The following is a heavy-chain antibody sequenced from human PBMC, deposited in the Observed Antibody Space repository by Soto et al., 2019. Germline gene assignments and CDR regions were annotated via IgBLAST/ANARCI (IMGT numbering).Heavy chain of an antibody. V-gene: IGHV3-23*01. CDR3: ARDRDTYGHGFFDY. J-gene: IGHJ4*02. CDR2: ISGSGSST. Sequence: GGSLRLSCAASGFTFSSYAMSWVRQAPGKGLEWVSAISGSGSSTYYADSVKGRFTISRDNSKNTLYLEMNSLRAEDTAVYFCARDRDTYGHGFFDYWGQGALVTVSS. CDR1: GFTFSSYA. D-gene: IGHD5-18*01.